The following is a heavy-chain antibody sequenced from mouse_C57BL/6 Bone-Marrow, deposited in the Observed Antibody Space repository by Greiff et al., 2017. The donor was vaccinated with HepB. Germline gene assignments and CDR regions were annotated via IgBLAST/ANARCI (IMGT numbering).Heavy chain of an antibody. J-gene: IGHJ2*01. CDR1: GYTFTDYY. Sequence: EVQLQQSGPELVKPGASVKISCKASGYTFTDYYMNWVKQSHGKSLEWIGDINPNNGGTSYNQKFKGKATLTVDKSSSTAYMELRSLTSEDSAVYYCARDLEYYFDDWGQGTTLTVSS. V-gene: IGHV1-26*01. CDR3: ARDLEYYFDD. CDR2: INPNNGGT.